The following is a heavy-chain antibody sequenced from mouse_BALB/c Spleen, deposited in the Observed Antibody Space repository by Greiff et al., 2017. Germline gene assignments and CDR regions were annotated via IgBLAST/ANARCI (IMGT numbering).Heavy chain of an antibody. J-gene: IGHJ4*01. CDR2: INPSTGYT. CDR1: GYTFTSYW. CDR3: AREGRQLGLQKNAMDY. Sequence: QVQLKHCGAELAKPGASVKMSCKASGYTFTSYWMHWVKQRPGQGLEWIGYINPSTGYTEYNQKFKDKATLTADKSSSTAYMQLSSLTSEDSAVYYCAREGRQLGLQKNAMDYWGQGTSVTVSS. D-gene: IGHD3-2*01. V-gene: IGHV1-7*01.